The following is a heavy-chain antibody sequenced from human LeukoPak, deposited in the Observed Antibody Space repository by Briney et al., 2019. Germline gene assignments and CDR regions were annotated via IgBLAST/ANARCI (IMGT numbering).Heavy chain of an antibody. J-gene: IGHJ5*02. Sequence: GGSLRLSCDASGFTFDDYAMHWLRQAPGKGLEWVSGISWNSGSIGYADSVKGRFTISRDNAKNSLYLQMNSLRAEDTALYYCVKDYDSSGYYIHTWGQGTLVTVSS. CDR1: GFTFDDYA. D-gene: IGHD3-22*01. CDR3: VKDYDSSGYYIHT. V-gene: IGHV3-9*01. CDR2: ISWNSGSI.